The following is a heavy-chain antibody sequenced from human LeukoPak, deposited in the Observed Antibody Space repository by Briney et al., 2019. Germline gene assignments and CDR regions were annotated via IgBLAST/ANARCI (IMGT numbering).Heavy chain of an antibody. CDR1: GGSFSGYY. D-gene: IGHD6-19*01. CDR2: INHSGST. CDR3: ARWNSSGRTSLDY. V-gene: IGHV4-34*01. J-gene: IGHJ4*02. Sequence: SETLSLTCAVYGGSFSGYYWSWIRQPPGKGLEWIGEINHSGSTNYNPSLKSRVTISVDTSKNQFSLKLSSVTAADTAVYYCARWNSSGRTSLDYWGQGTLVTVSS.